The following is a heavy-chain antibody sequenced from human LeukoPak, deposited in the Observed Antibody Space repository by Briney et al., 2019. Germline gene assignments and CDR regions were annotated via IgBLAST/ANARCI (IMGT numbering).Heavy chain of an antibody. CDR1: GFTFSNAW. CDR3: TTVAYGDYGADY. J-gene: IGHJ4*02. CDR2: IKSKTDGWAT. Sequence: GGSLRLSCAASGFTFSNAWMSWVRQAPGKGLEWVGRIKSKTDGWATDYAAPVKGRFTISRDDSKNTLYLQMNSLKTEDTAVYYCTTVAYGDYGADYWGQGTLVTVSS. V-gene: IGHV3-15*01. D-gene: IGHD4-17*01.